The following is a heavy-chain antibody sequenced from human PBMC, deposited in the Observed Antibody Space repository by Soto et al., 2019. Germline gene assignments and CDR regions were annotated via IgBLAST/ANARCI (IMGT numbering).Heavy chain of an antibody. J-gene: IGHJ4*02. Sequence: HPGGSLRLSCAASGFTFSSYAMSWVRQAPGKGLEWVSAISGSGGSTYYADSVKGRFTISRDNAKNSLYLQMNSLRAEDTAVYYCACYPHLGDFGGVIVWGQGTLVTVSS. CDR2: ISGSGGST. CDR3: ACYPHLGDFGGVIV. D-gene: IGHD3-16*02. CDR1: GFTFSSYA. V-gene: IGHV3-23*01.